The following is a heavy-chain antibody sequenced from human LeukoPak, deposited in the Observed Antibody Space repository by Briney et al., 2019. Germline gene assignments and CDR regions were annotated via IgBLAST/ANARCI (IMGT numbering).Heavy chain of an antibody. CDR3: ARIAAAGTMPFYY. V-gene: IGHV3-33*03. CDR2: TWYDGSNK. D-gene: IGHD6-13*01. CDR1: GFTFSSYG. J-gene: IGHJ4*02. Sequence: PGGSLRLSCATSGFTFSSYGMHWVRQAPGKGLEWVAVTWYDGSNKYYADSVKGRFTISRDNAKNSLYLQMNSLRAEDTAVYYCARIAAAGTMPFYYWGQGTLVTVSS.